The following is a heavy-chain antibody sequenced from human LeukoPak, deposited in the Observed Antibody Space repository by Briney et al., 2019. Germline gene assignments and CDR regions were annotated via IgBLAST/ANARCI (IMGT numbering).Heavy chain of an antibody. CDR2: ISAYNGNT. V-gene: IGHV1-18*01. D-gene: IGHD3-3*01. CDR3: ARDPGYDSSGYYFDY. J-gene: IGHJ4*02. CDR1: GYTFTSYG. Sequence: ASVKVSCKASGYTFTSYGISWVRQAPGQGLEWMGWISAYNGNTNYAQKLQGRVTMTTDTSTSTAYMELRSLRSDDTAVYYCARDPGYDSSGYYFDYWGQGTLVTVSS.